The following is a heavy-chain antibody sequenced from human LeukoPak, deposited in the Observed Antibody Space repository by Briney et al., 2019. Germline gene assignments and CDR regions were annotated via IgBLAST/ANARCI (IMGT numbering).Heavy chain of an antibody. V-gene: IGHV4-38-2*02. CDR2: IYHSGST. J-gene: IGHJ6*03. D-gene: IGHD3-16*01. CDR3: AREFGGTSYYYYYMDV. Sequence: SETLSLTCTVSGYSISSGYYWGWIRQPPGKGLEWIGSIYHSGSTYYNPSLKSRVTISVDTSKNQFSLKLSSVTAADTAVYYCAREFGGTSYYYYYMDVWGKGTTVTVSS. CDR1: GYSISSGYY.